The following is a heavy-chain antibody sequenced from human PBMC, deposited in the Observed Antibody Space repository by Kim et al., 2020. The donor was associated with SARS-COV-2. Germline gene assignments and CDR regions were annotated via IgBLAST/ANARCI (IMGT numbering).Heavy chain of an antibody. J-gene: IGHJ2*01. V-gene: IGHV3-53*01. Sequence: GGSLRLSCVVSGFSVSSNDLSWVRQAPGKGLEWVSVIYSGDGTYYADSVKGRFTISRDNSKNTLYLQMSSLRTEDTAVYYCARDGMMTFGGVIAQGFFDLWGRGTLVTVSS. CDR3: ARDGMMTFGGVIAQGFFDL. CDR1: GFSVSSND. D-gene: IGHD3-16*02. CDR2: IYSGDGT.